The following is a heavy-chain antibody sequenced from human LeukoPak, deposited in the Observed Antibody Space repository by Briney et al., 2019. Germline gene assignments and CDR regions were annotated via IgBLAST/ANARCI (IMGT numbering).Heavy chain of an antibody. Sequence: GGSLRLSCAASGFTFSSYEMNWVRQAPGKGLEGVSYISSSGSTIYYADSVKGRFTISRDNDKNLVYLEMNSLRAEDTAVYYCARVPGEMGATLAYLDYWGQGTLVFVSS. V-gene: IGHV3-48*03. J-gene: IGHJ4*02. D-gene: IGHD1-26*01. CDR1: GFTFSSYE. CDR3: ARVPGEMGATLAYLDY. CDR2: ISSSGSTI.